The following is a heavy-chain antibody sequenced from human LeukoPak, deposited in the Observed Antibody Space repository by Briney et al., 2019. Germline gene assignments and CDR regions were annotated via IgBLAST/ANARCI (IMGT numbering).Heavy chain of an antibody. J-gene: IGHJ3*02. V-gene: IGHV4-4*07. D-gene: IGHD2-2*02. Sequence: PSETLSLTCNVSGGSISSYYWSWIRQPAGKGLEWIGRIYTSGSTNYNPSLKSRVTMSVDTSKNQFSLKLSSVTAADTAVYYCARAISTYCSSTSCYIRNDAFDIWGQGTMVTVSS. CDR1: GGSISSYY. CDR2: IYTSGST. CDR3: ARAISTYCSSTSCYIRNDAFDI.